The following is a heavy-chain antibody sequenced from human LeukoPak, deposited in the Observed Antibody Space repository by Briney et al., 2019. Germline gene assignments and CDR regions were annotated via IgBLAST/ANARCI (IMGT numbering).Heavy chain of an antibody. Sequence: GSLRLSCAASGFTFSSYAMSWVRQAPGKGMEWVSLINDSGGNTYYADSVKGRFTISRDNSKNTLFLQMSSLRAEDTAVYYCAKTSAGIRGGYFDYWGQGTLVTVSS. J-gene: IGHJ4*02. D-gene: IGHD3-10*01. V-gene: IGHV3-23*01. CDR2: INDSGGNT. CDR3: AKTSAGIRGGYFDY. CDR1: GFTFSSYA.